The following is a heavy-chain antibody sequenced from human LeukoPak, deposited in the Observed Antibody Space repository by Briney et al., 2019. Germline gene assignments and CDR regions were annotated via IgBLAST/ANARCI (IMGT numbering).Heavy chain of an antibody. CDR1: GGSTSSGGYS. CDR2: IYHSGST. D-gene: IGHD5-18*01. J-gene: IGHJ4*02. V-gene: IGHV4-30-2*01. CDR3: ARVDTAMVNFDY. Sequence: SETLSLTCTVSGGSTSSGGYSWSWIRQPPGKGLEWIGYIYHSGSTYYNPSLKSRVTISVDRSKNQFSLKLSSVTAADTAVYYCARVDTAMVNFDYWGQGTLVTVSS.